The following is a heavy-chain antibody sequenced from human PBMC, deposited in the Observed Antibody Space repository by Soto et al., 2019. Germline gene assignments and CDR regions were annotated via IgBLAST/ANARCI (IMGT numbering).Heavy chain of an antibody. V-gene: IGHV2-5*02. CDR2: IYWDDTK. CDR1: GFSLPTDRVG. CDR3: AHAAGWRFLY. Sequence: QITLKESGPPLVKPTQTLTLTCTFSGFSLPTDRVGVGWIRQPPGKALEWLAVIYWDDTKTYRPSLKSRLTITKDTSKNHMALTLTVMGPVDTSTYYCAHAAGWRFLYLGQGTLVTVSS. D-gene: IGHD3-3*01. J-gene: IGHJ4*02.